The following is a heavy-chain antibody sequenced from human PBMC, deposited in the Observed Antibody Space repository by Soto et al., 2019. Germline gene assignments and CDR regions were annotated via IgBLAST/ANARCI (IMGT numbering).Heavy chain of an antibody. CDR1: GFTFSSYG. V-gene: IGHV3-33*01. J-gene: IGHJ3*02. CDR3: ARDQGCSGGSCYEDDAFDI. D-gene: IGHD2-15*01. Sequence: GGSLRLSCAASGFTFSSYGMHWVRQAPGKGLEWVAVIWYDGSNKYYADSVKGRFTISRDNSKNTLYLQMNSLGAEDTAVYYCARDQGCSGGSCYEDDAFDIWGQGTMVTVSS. CDR2: IWYDGSNK.